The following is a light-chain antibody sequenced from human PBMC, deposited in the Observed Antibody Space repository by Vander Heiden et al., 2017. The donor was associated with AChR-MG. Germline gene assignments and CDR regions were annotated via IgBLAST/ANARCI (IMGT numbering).Light chain of an antibody. J-gene: IGKJ4*01. V-gene: IGKV3-15*01. CDR2: GIS. CDR3: QQDDSWPLT. Sequence: EIVMTQSPGTLSLSPGETATPSCRATQSVRNTYLAWYQQKPGQAPRLLIYGISTRATGIPDRFSDRGSGTEFTLTIRSLQSEDSAVYYCQQDDSWPLTFGGGTKVEIK. CDR1: QSVRNTY.